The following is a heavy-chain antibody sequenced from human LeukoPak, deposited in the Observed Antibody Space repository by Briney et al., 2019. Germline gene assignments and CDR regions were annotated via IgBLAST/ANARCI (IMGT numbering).Heavy chain of an antibody. V-gene: IGHV3-23*01. Sequence: PGGSLRPSCAASGFTFSSYAMSWVRQAPGKGLEWVSAISGSGGSTYYADSVKGRFTISRDNSKNTLYLQMNSLRAEDTAVYYCAKDNTGMIRGVINYWGQGTLVTVSS. J-gene: IGHJ4*02. CDR3: AKDNTGMIRGVINY. CDR1: GFTFSSYA. CDR2: ISGSGGST. D-gene: IGHD3-10*01.